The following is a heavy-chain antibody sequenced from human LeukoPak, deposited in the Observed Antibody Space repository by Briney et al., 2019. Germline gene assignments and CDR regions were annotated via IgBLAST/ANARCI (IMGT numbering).Heavy chain of an antibody. J-gene: IGHJ5*02. V-gene: IGHV4-34*01. Sequence: SETLSLTCAVYGGSFSGYYWSWIRQPPGKGLEWIGEINHSGSTNYNPSLKSRVTISVDTSKNQFSLKLSSVTAADTAVYYCARGLGSVVVVAATYWFDPWGQGTLVTVSS. CDR1: GGSFSGYY. CDR2: INHSGST. CDR3: ARGLGSVVVVAATYWFDP. D-gene: IGHD2-15*01.